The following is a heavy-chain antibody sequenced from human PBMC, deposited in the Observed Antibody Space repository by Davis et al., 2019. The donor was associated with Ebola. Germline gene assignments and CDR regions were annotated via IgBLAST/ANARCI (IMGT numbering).Heavy chain of an antibody. D-gene: IGHD3-10*01. CDR3: ARGRLWFGELLYTANWFDP. Sequence: ASVKVSCKASGGTFSSYAISWVRQAPGQGLEWMGWISAYNGNTNYAQKFQGRVTMTRDTSTSTVYMELSSLRSEDTAVYYCARGRLWFGELLYTANWFDPWGQGTLVTVSS. CDR2: ISAYNGNT. CDR1: GGTFSSYA. J-gene: IGHJ5*02. V-gene: IGHV1-18*01.